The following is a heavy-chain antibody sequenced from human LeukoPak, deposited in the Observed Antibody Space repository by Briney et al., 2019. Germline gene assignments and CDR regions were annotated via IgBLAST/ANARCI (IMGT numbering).Heavy chain of an antibody. V-gene: IGHV4-30-4*01. CDR2: IYHSGST. CDR1: GASITSDDYY. D-gene: IGHD3-3*01. CDR3: ARTKNLRFFWSGPPTRSNWFDP. J-gene: IGHJ5*02. Sequence: PSETLSLTCTVSGASITSDDYYWSWIRQHPGKGLEWIGYIYHSGSTNYNPSLKSRVTISVDTSKNQFSLKLSSVTAADTAVYYCARTKNLRFFWSGPPTRSNWFDPWGQGTLVTVSS.